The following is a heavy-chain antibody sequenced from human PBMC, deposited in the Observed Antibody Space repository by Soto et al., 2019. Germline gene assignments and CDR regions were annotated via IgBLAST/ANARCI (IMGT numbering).Heavy chain of an antibody. CDR3: ANIVVVVADAFDI. D-gene: IGHD2-15*01. Sequence: GGSMRLSSAASGFKFSSYSMSWVRQAPGKGLEWVSAISGSGGSTYYADSVKGRFTISRDNSKNTLYLQMNSLRAEDTAVYYCANIVVVVADAFDIWGQGTMVTVSS. CDR1: GFKFSSYS. CDR2: ISGSGGST. V-gene: IGHV3-23*01. J-gene: IGHJ3*02.